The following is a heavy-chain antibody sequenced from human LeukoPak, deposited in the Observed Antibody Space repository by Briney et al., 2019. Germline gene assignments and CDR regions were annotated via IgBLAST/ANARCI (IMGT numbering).Heavy chain of an antibody. CDR1: GFTFSSYG. J-gene: IGHJ4*02. Sequence: PGGSLRLSCAASGFTFSSYGMHWVRQAPGKGLKWVAFIRYDGSNKYNADSVKGRFTISRDNSKNTLYLQMNSLRAEDTAVYYCAKDQAEGYYDSSGPVDYWGQGTLVTVSS. CDR3: AKDQAEGYYDSSGPVDY. D-gene: IGHD3-22*01. CDR2: IRYDGSNK. V-gene: IGHV3-30*02.